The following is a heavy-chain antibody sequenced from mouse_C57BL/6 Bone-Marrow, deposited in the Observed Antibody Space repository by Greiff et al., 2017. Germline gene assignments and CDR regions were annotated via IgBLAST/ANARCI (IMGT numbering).Heavy chain of an antibody. J-gene: IGHJ2*01. V-gene: IGHV2-6*03. CDR2: IWSDGST. Sequence: VKLMESGPGLVAPSQSLSITRTVSGFSLTSYGVHWVRQPPGKGLEWLVVIWSDGSTTYNSALKSRPSISKDNPKSQAFLKMNSRKTDDTAMYYCARRGWLLHCCDYGGQGTTLTVSS. CDR3: ARRGWLLHCCDY. D-gene: IGHD2-3*01. CDR1: GFSLTSYG.